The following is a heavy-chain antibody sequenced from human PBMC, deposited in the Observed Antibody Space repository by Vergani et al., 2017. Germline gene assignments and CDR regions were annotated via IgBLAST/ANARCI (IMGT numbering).Heavy chain of an antibody. D-gene: IGHD4-23*01. CDR3: AGGHPDRYGGNSYNWFDP. CDR2: IIPIFGTA. J-gene: IGHJ5*02. V-gene: IGHV1-69*13. CDR1: GYTFTSYG. Sequence: QVQLVQSGAEVKKPGASVKVSCKASGYTFTSYGISWVRQAPGQGLEWMGWIIPIFGTANYAQKFQGRVTITADESTSTAYMELISLRSEDTAVYYCAGGHPDRYGGNSYNWFDPWGQGTLVTVSS.